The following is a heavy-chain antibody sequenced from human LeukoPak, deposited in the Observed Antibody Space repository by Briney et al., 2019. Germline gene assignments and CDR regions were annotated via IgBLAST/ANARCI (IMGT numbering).Heavy chain of an antibody. CDR1: GYTFTIYY. J-gene: IGHJ5*02. CDR2: INPSGGST. V-gene: IGHV1-46*01. D-gene: IGHD6-6*01. CDR3: ARDTSPIAARPNWFDP. Sequence: GASVTVSCTASGYTFTIYYMHWVRQAPGQGLEWMGIINPSGGSTSYAQKFQGRVTMTRDTSTSTVYMELSSLRSEDTAVYYCARDTSPIAARPNWFDPWGQGTLVTVSS.